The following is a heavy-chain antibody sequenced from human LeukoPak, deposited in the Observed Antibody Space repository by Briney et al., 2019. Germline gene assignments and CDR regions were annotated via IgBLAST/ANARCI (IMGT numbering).Heavy chain of an antibody. D-gene: IGHD6-13*01. Sequence: GGSLRLSCAASGFTFSSDAMHWVRQAPGKGLEYVSAISSNGGSTYYANSVKGRFTISRDNSKNTLYLQMGSLRAEDMAVYYCARGTRGIAAAGVDYWGQGTLVTVSS. CDR2: ISSNGGST. J-gene: IGHJ4*02. V-gene: IGHV3-64*01. CDR3: ARGTRGIAAAGVDY. CDR1: GFTFSSDA.